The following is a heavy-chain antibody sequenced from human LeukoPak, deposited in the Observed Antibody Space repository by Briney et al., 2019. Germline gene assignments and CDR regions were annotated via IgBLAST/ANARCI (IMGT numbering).Heavy chain of an antibody. CDR3: ARATGGAFDH. CDR1: GFTFSSYS. CDR2: IKQDGREK. J-gene: IGHJ4*02. Sequence: PGRSRRLSWAASGFTFSSYSMSWVRQAARNLLEWVANIKQDGREKYYVDSVKGRFTISRDNAKNSLYLQMNSLRAEDTAVYYCARATGGAFDHWGQGTLVTVSS. D-gene: IGHD1-14*01. V-gene: IGHV3-7*01.